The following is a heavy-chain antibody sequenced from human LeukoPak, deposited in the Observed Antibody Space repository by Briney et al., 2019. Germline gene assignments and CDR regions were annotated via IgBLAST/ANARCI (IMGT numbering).Heavy chain of an antibody. Sequence: ASVKVSCKVSGYTLTELSMHWVRQAPGKGLEWMGGFDPEDGETIYAQKFQGRVTMTEDTSTDTAYMELSSLRSEDTAVYYCAMLFDGSYLADWDIVSWGQGTLVTVSS. CDR1: GYTLTELS. CDR3: AMLFDGSYLADWDIVS. CDR2: FDPEDGET. V-gene: IGHV1-24*01. J-gene: IGHJ4*02. D-gene: IGHD1-26*01.